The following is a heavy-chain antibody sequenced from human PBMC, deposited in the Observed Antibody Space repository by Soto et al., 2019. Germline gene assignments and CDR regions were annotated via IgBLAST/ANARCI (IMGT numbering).Heavy chain of an antibody. CDR3: ARGRIRYFDWLGVDY. J-gene: IGHJ4*02. D-gene: IGHD3-9*01. V-gene: IGHV1-2*02. CDR1: GYTLTGYY. CDR2: INPNSGGT. Sequence: GASVKVSCKASGYTLTGYYMHWVRQAPGQGLEWMGWINPNSGGTNYAQKFQGRVTMTRDTSISTAYMELSRLRSDDTAVYYCARGRIRYFDWLGVDYWGQGTLVTVSS.